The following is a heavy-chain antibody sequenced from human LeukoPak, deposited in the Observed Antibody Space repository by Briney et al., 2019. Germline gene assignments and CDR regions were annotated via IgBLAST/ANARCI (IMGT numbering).Heavy chain of an antibody. V-gene: IGHV3-23*01. CDR3: AKEPFGDCSSTSCYTGFDY. CDR2: ISGSGGST. J-gene: IGHJ4*02. D-gene: IGHD2-2*02. Sequence: GGSLRLSCAASGFTFSSYAMSWVRQAPGKGLEWVSAISGSGGSTYYADSVKGRFTISRDNSKNTLYLQMNSLRAEDTAVYYCAKEPFGDCSSTSCYTGFDYWGQGTLVTVSS. CDR1: GFTFSSYA.